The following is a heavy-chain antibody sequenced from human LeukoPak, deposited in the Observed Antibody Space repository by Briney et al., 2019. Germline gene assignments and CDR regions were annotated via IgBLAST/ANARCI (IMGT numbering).Heavy chain of an antibody. CDR1: GGSISSYY. CDR2: ISYTGST. V-gene: IGHV4-59*01. Sequence: SETLSLTCTVSGGSISSYYVSWIRQPPAKGLEWIGYISYTGSTDYNPSLKSRVTISVDMSKNQFSLKVSSVTAADTAVYYCARGSVYFDSWGQGTLVTVSS. J-gene: IGHJ4*02. CDR3: ARGSVYFDS.